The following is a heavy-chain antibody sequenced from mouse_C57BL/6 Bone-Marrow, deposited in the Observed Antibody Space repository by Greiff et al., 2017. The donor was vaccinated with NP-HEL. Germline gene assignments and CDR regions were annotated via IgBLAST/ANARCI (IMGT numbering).Heavy chain of an antibody. CDR3: ARKELCDGYYGDY. CDR2: IYPGSGST. D-gene: IGHD2-3*01. Sequence: VQLQQSGAELVKPGASVKMSCKASGYTFTSYWITWVKQRPGQGLEWIGDIYPGSGSTNYNEKFKSKATLTVDTSSSTAYMQLSSLTSEDSAVYYCARKELCDGYYGDYWGQGTSVTVSS. J-gene: IGHJ4*01. V-gene: IGHV1-55*01. CDR1: GYTFTSYW.